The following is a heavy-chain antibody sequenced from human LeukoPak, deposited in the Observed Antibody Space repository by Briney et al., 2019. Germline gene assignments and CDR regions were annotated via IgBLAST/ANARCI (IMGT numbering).Heavy chain of an antibody. D-gene: IGHD3-3*01. CDR3: ARDCLYDFWSGYGGNWFDP. V-gene: IGHV4-38-2*02. CDR2: IYHSGST. J-gene: IGHJ5*02. Sequence: SETLSLTCTVSGYSISSGYYWGWIRQPPGKGLEWIGSIYHSGSTYYNPSLESRVTISVDTSKNQFSLKLSSVTAADTAVYYCARDCLYDFWSGYGGNWFDPWGQGTLVTVSS. CDR1: GYSISSGYY.